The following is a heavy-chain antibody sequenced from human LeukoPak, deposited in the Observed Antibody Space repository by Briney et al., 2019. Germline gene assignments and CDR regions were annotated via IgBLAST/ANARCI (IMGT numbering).Heavy chain of an antibody. J-gene: IGHJ3*02. CDR2: IYYSRSP. CDR1: GGSISSYY. V-gene: IGHV4-59*08. CDR3: ASQRRDGYHDAFDI. Sequence: SETLSLTCTVSGGSISSYYWSWIRQPPGKGLEWIGYIYYSRSPNYNPSLKSRVTISEDTSKNQFSLKLGSVTAADTAVYYCASQRRDGYHDAFDIWGQGTMVTVSS. D-gene: IGHD5-24*01.